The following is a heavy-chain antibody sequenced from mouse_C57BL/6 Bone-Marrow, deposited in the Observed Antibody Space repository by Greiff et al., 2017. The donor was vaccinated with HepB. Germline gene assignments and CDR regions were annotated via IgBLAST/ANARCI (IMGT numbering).Heavy chain of an antibody. J-gene: IGHJ1*03. D-gene: IGHD1-1*01. CDR1: GFSLTSYG. V-gene: IGHV2-5*01. CDR3: AKVPFYYGSSYWYFDV. Sequence: VKLMESGPGLVQPSQSLSITCTASGFSLTSYGVHWVRQSPGKGLEWLGVIWRGGSTDYNAAFMSRLSITKDNSNSQVFFKMNSLQADDTATYYYAKVPFYYGSSYWYFDVWGTGTTVTVSS. CDR2: IWRGGST.